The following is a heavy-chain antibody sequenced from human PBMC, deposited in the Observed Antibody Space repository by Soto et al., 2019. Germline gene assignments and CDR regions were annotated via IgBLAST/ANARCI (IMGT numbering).Heavy chain of an antibody. CDR1: GYTFTSYD. Sequence: QVQLVQSGAEVKKPGASVKVSCKASGYTFTSYDINWVRQATGQGLEWMGWMNPNSGNTGYAQKFQGRVTMTRNTSISTAYMEMSSLRSEDTAVYYCARTSYYDSSGVDAFDIWGQGTMVTVSS. CDR3: ARTSYYDSSGVDAFDI. CDR2: MNPNSGNT. V-gene: IGHV1-8*01. D-gene: IGHD3-22*01. J-gene: IGHJ3*02.